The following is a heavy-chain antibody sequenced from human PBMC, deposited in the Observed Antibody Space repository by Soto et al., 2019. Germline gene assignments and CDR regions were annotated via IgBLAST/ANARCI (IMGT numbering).Heavy chain of an antibody. V-gene: IGHV1-46*01. CDR2: INPSGGST. D-gene: IGHD6-6*01. CDR3: ARDLGSIAAANYYYYGMDV. Sequence: QVPLVQSGAEVKKPGASVKVSCKASGYTFTSYYMHWVRQAPGQGLEWMGIINPSGGSTSYAQKFQGRVTMTRDTSTSTVYMELSSLRSEDTAVYYCARDLGSIAAANYYYYGMDVWGQGTTVTVSS. J-gene: IGHJ6*02. CDR1: GYTFTSYY.